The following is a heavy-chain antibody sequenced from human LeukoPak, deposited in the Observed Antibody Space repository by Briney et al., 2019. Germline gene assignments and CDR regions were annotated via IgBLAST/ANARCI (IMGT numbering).Heavy chain of an antibody. Sequence: ASVPESCKASGYTYTSYDINWVRQASGQGREWMGWMNPNSGNTGYAEKFQGRVTITRNTSISTAYMELSSLRSDDTAVYYCARSPPEWLVPNDYWGQGTLVTVSS. V-gene: IGHV1-8*03. D-gene: IGHD6-19*01. J-gene: IGHJ4*02. CDR1: GYTYTSYD. CDR2: MNPNSGNT. CDR3: ARSPPEWLVPNDY.